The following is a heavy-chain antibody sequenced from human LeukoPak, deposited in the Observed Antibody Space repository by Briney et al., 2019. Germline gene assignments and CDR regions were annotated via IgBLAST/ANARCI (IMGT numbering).Heavy chain of an antibody. J-gene: IGHJ4*02. CDR1: GYTFTGYY. CDR2: INPNSGGT. Sequence: ASVKVSCKASGYTFTGYYMHWVRQAPGQGLEWMGWINPNSGGTNYAQKFQGRVTMTRDTSISTAYMELSRLRSDDTAVYYCAREKVVPAAIEEGFDYWGQGTLVTVSS. CDR3: AREKVVPAAIEEGFDY. D-gene: IGHD2-2*02. V-gene: IGHV1-2*02.